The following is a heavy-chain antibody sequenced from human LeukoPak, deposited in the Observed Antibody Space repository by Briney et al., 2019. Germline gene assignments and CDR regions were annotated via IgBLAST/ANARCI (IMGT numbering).Heavy chain of an antibody. D-gene: IGHD6-13*01. Sequence: PSETLSLTCAVSGYSLSSGYYWGWIRQPPGKGLEWIGSIYHSGSTYYNPSLKNRLTISVDTSKTQFPLKLSSVTAADTAEYYGARHPYSSSWYGPTSYYYYYMDVWGKGTTVTVSS. CDR2: IYHSGST. CDR3: ARHPYSSSWYGPTSYYYYYMDV. CDR1: GYSLSSGYY. J-gene: IGHJ6*03. V-gene: IGHV4-38-2*01.